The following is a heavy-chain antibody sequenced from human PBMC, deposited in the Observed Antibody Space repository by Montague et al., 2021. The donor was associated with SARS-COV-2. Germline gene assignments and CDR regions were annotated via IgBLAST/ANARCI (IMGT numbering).Heavy chain of an antibody. D-gene: IGHD3-22*01. CDR2: IYYTGST. Sequence: SGTLSLTCTVSGGSISRYYWNWIRQSPGKGLEWIGYIYYTGSTSYNPSLNSRVPMSVDTSNNQFALGLSSLTAADTAVYYCSRMIVQHAGIDVWGQGPTVTVSS. CDR1: GGSISRYY. V-gene: IGHV4-59*01. J-gene: IGHJ6*02. CDR3: SRMIVQHAGIDV.